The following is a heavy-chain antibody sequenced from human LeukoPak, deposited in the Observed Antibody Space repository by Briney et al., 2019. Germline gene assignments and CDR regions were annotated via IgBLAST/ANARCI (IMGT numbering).Heavy chain of an antibody. V-gene: IGHV1-69*06. D-gene: IGHD3-10*01. CDR1: GGTFSSYA. CDR3: ARDPADDYYGSGSTGDY. CDR2: IIPIFGTA. J-gene: IGHJ4*02. Sequence: SVKVSCKASGGTFSSYAISWVRQAPGQRLEWMGGIIPIFGTANYAQKFQGRVTITADKSTSTAYMELSSLRSEDTAVYYCARDPADDYYGSGSTGDYWGQGTLVTVSS.